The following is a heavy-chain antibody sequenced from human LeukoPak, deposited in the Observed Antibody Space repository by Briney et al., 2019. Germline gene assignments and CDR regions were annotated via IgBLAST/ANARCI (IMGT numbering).Heavy chain of an antibody. CDR1: GGSVSSNNW. V-gene: IGHV4-4*02. Sequence: SGTLSLTCAVSGGSVSSNNWWSWVRQPPGKGLEWIGEIYHSGSTNYNPSLKSRVTMSVDNSKNQFSLKLSSVTAADTAVYYCASSPAYYYGSGSYYDYWGQGTLVTVSS. D-gene: IGHD3-10*01. CDR3: ASSPAYYYGSGSYYDY. J-gene: IGHJ4*02. CDR2: IYHSGST.